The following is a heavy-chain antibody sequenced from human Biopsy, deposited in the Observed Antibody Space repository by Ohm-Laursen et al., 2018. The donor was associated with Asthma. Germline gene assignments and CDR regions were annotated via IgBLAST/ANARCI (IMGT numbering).Heavy chain of an antibody. V-gene: IGHV1-69*01. Sequence: SSVKVSCKSLGGTFNTYVIGWVRQAPGQGLEWMGGISSVFGATTYPQKFQDRVTITADDSTSTVYMELSSLRSEDTAVYYCARKAGSCISRTCYSLDFWGQGTLVTVSS. CDR3: ARKAGSCISRTCYSLDF. CDR2: ISSVFGAT. D-gene: IGHD2-2*01. J-gene: IGHJ4*02. CDR1: GGTFNTYV.